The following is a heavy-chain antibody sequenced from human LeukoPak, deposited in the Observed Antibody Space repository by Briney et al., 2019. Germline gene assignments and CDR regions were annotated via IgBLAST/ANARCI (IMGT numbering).Heavy chain of an antibody. V-gene: IGHV4-59*01. D-gene: IGHD3-9*01. CDR2: IYYSGST. Sequence: SETLSLTCPVSGGSISSYYWSWIRQPPGKGLEWIGYIYYSGSTNYNPSLKSRVTISVDRSKNQFSLKLNSVTAADTAVYYCARGVDYDNNYFQYGMDVWGRGTTVTVSS. CDR3: ARGVDYDNNYFQYGMDV. J-gene: IGHJ6*02. CDR1: GGSISSYY.